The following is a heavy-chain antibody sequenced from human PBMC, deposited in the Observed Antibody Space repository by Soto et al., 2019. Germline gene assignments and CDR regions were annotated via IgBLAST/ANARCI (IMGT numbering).Heavy chain of an antibody. J-gene: IGHJ4*02. CDR3: AKGRYDFWSPYYFDS. V-gene: IGHV3-9*01. CDR2: ITWNSRVL. D-gene: IGHD3-3*01. Sequence: GGSLRLSCVGTGLNFDYFAMHWVRQSPGKGLEWVSGITWNSRVLAYADSVKGRFTISRDNARNSLYLQMDSLRDEDTALYYCAKGRYDFWSPYYFDSWGQGTLVTVSS. CDR1: GLNFDYFA.